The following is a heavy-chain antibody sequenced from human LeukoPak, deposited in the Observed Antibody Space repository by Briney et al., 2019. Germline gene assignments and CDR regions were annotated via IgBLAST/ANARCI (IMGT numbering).Heavy chain of an antibody. V-gene: IGHV4-39*07. J-gene: IGHJ3*02. D-gene: IGHD3-10*01. CDR1: GGSISSSSYY. CDR3: ASSSILLWFGGDAFDI. CDR2: VYYSGST. Sequence: PSETGSLTCTVSGGSISSSSYYWGWIRQPPGKGLEWIGSVYYSGSTYYNPSLKSRVTISVDTSKNQFSLKLSSVTAADTAVYYCASSSILLWFGGDAFDIWGQGTMVTVSS.